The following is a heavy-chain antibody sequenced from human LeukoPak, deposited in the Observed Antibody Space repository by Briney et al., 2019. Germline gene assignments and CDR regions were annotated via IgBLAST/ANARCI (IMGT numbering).Heavy chain of an antibody. V-gene: IGHV4-59*01. CDR3: ARVVHDYYDSSGYPPSFDY. CDR2: IYYSGST. D-gene: IGHD3-22*01. Sequence: SETLSLTCTVSGGSISSYYWSWIRQPPGKGLEWIGYIYYSGSTNYNPSLKGRVTISVDTSKNQFSLKLSSVTAADTAVYYCARVVHDYYDSSGYPPSFDYWGQGTLVTVSS. J-gene: IGHJ4*02. CDR1: GGSISSYY.